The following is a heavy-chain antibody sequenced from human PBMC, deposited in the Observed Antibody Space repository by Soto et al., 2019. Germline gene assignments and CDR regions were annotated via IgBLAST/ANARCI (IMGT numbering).Heavy chain of an antibody. V-gene: IGHV4-61*01. CDR1: GGSVSSGSYY. CDR3: ASSLGLYDFWSGYYPDAFDI. Sequence: QVQLQESGPGLVKPSETLSLTCTVSGGSVSSGSYYWSWIRQPPGKGLEWIGYIYYSGSTNYNPSLKSRVTISVDTSKNQSSLKLSSVTAADTAVYYCASSLGLYDFWSGYYPDAFDIWGQGTMVTVSS. CDR2: IYYSGST. J-gene: IGHJ3*02. D-gene: IGHD3-3*01.